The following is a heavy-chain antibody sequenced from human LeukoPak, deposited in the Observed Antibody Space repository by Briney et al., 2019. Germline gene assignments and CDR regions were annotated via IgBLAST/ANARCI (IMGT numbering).Heavy chain of an antibody. CDR1: GFTFSSYG. J-gene: IGHJ4*02. CDR3: ARKTVVGSYFDY. V-gene: IGHV3-30*03. D-gene: IGHD4-23*01. Sequence: GRSLRLSCAASGFTFSSYGMHWVRQAPGKGLEWVAVISYDGSNKYYADSVKGRFTISRDNSKNTLYLQMNSLRAEDTAVYYCARKTVVGSYFDYWGQGTPVTVSS. CDR2: ISYDGSNK.